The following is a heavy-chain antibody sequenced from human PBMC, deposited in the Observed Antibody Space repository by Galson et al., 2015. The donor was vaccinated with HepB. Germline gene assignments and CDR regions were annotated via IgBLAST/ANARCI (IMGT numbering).Heavy chain of an antibody. J-gene: IGHJ2*01. CDR1: GGTFSSYA. CDR3: AREQRGRQTSRGYFDL. Sequence: SVKVSCKASGGTFSSYAISWVRQAPGQGLEWMGGIIPIFGTANYAQKFQGRVTITADKSTSTAYMELSSLRSEDTAVYYCAREQRGRQTSRGYFDLWGRGTLVTVSS. V-gene: IGHV1-69*06. D-gene: IGHD1-1*01. CDR2: IIPIFGTA.